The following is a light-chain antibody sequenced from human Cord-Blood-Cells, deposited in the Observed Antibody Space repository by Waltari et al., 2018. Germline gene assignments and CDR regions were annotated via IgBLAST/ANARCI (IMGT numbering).Light chain of an antibody. J-gene: IGKJ3*01. CDR2: GAS. Sequence: EIVMTQSPATLSVSPGERATLSRTASQSVSSNLAWYQQKPGQAPRLLIYGASTRATGIPARFSGSGSGTEFTLTISSLQSEDFAVYDCQQYNNWPFTFGPGTKVDIK. CDR3: QQYNNWPFT. V-gene: IGKV3-15*01. CDR1: QSVSSN.